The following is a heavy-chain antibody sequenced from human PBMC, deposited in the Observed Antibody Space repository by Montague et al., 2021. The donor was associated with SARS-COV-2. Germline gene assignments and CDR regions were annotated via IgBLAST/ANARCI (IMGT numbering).Heavy chain of an antibody. V-gene: IGHV3-30-3*01. J-gene: IGHJ4*02. CDR3: ARDEPVVITTPFDY. D-gene: IGHD3-22*01. CDR2: ISYDGSNK. CDR1: GFTFSSYA. Sequence: SLRLSCAASGFTFSSYAMHWVRQAPGKGLEWVAVISYDGSNKYYADSVEGRFTISRDNSKNTLYLQMNSLRAEDTAVYYCARDEPVVITTPFDYWGQGTLVTVSS.